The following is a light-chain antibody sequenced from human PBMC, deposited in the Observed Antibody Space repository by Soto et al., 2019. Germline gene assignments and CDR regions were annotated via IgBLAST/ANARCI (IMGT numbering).Light chain of an antibody. Sequence: QAVVTQEPSLTVSPGGTVTLTCGLSSGSVSTGYYPSWYQQTPGQAPRTLIYNTDTRSSGVPDRFSGSILGNKAALTITGAQADDESDYYCVLYLGSGISVFGGGTKLTVL. J-gene: IGLJ3*02. CDR3: VLYLGSGISV. CDR2: NTD. CDR1: SGSVSTGYY. V-gene: IGLV8-61*01.